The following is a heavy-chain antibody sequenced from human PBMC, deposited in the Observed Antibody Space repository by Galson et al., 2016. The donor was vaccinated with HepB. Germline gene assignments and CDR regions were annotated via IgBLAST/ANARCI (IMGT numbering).Heavy chain of an antibody. Sequence: CAISGDSVSRDNAAWNWIRQSPSRGFEWLGRTCYRSKWYYDFAESVRGRIAINPDTSKNQFSMDLHSVTPEDTAIYYCARSPGSRLWSLFHYWGQGALVTVSS. D-gene: IGHD2-8*02. CDR3: ARSPGSRLWSLFHY. J-gene: IGHJ4*02. CDR1: GDSVSRDNAA. CDR2: TCYRSKWYY. V-gene: IGHV6-1*01.